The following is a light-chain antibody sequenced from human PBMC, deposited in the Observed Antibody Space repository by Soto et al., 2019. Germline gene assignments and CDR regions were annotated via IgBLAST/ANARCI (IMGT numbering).Light chain of an antibody. CDR3: QQRSNWLT. CDR2: DAS. CDR1: QSVSSN. Sequence: EIELTQSPATLSLSPGERATLSCRASQSVSSNLAWYQQKPGQAPRLLIYDASNRATGIPARFSGSGSGTDFTLTISSLEHEDFAVYHCQQRSNWLTFGGGTMVEIK. V-gene: IGKV3-11*01. J-gene: IGKJ4*01.